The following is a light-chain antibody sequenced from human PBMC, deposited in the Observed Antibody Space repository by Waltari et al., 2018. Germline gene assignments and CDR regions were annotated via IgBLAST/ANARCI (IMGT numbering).Light chain of an antibody. CDR2: WAS. J-gene: IGKJ5*01. CDR3: QQHYSNPV. CDR1: RSVLSISNNRNY. V-gene: IGKV4-1*01. Sequence: DIEMTQSPESLAVSLGERITINCKSGRSVLSISNNRNYLAWDQHKPGPPPKLLLDWASTRTSGVPERVIGSGSGTDFTLTITSLQAEDVAVYYCQQHYSNPVFGQGTRLELK.